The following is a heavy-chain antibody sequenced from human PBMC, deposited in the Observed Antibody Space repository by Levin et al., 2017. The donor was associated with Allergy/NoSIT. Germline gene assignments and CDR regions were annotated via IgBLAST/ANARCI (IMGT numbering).Heavy chain of an antibody. D-gene: IGHD3-3*01. Sequence: LSLTCAASGFTFSSYEMNWVRQAPGKGLEWVSYISSSGSTIYYADSVKGRFAISRHNAKNSLYLQMNSLRAEDTAVYYCARQLGNFWSGYNYFDYWGQGTLVTVSS. CDR1: GFTFSSYE. CDR3: ARQLGNFWSGYNYFDY. V-gene: IGHV3-48*03. CDR2: ISSSGSTI. J-gene: IGHJ4*02.